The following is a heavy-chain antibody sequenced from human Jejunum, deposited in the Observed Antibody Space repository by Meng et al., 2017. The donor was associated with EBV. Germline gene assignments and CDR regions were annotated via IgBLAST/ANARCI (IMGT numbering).Heavy chain of an antibody. CDR3: ARGSHYTWDV. CDR2: IFHAGNT. D-gene: IGHD3-16*01. V-gene: IGHV4-4*02. Sequence: QVQLQESGPGLVKPSGTLSLTCGVSGDTIISTDTWWSWVRQPPGKGLEWIGEIFHAGNTNYNPSLKSQVTMSVDTSKNQFSLNLSSVTAADSAVYYCARGSHYTWDVWGQGTLVTGSS. J-gene: IGHJ4*02. CDR1: GDTIISTDTW.